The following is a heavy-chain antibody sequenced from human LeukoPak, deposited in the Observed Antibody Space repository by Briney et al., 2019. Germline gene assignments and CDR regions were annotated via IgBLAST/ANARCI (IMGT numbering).Heavy chain of an antibody. V-gene: IGHV3-23*01. CDR1: GFTFSSYA. J-gene: IGHJ4*02. CDR3: AKADGLRITMIVVVPYFDY. CDR2: ISGSGGST. Sequence: AGGSLRLSCAASGFTFSSYAMSWVRQAPGKGLEWVSAISGSGGSTYYADSVKGRFTISRDNSKNTLYLQMNSLRAEDTAVYYCAKADGLRITMIVVVPYFDYWGQGTLVTVSS. D-gene: IGHD3-22*01.